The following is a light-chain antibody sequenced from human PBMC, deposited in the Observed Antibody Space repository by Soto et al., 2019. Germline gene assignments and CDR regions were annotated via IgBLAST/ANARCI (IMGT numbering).Light chain of an antibody. V-gene: IGKV1-5*01. CDR3: QQYNSDTST. CDR2: YAS. Sequence: IRMTHCAFSLSASVGDSVTITCRASQSLXSWFAWYETKPGKAPKPLXAYASSLERGGPSRLSGSGSVTEFTLTISSLHPDDVANYYCQQYNSDTSTFGQGTKVDI. J-gene: IGKJ1*01. CDR1: QSLXSW.